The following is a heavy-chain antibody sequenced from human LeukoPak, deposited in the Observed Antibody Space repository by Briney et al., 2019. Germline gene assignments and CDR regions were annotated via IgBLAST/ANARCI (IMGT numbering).Heavy chain of an antibody. J-gene: IGHJ4*02. Sequence: PSETLSLTCTVSGGSISSYYWSWIRQPPGKGLEWIGYIYYSGSTNYNPSLKSRVTISVDTSKNQFSLKLSSVTAADTAVYYCARETVTTVLDYWGQGTLVTASS. CDR1: GGSISSYY. CDR3: ARETVTTVLDY. D-gene: IGHD4-17*01. CDR2: IYYSGST. V-gene: IGHV4-59*12.